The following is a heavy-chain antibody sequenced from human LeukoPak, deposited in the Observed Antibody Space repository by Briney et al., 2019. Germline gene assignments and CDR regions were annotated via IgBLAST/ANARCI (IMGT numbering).Heavy chain of an antibody. V-gene: IGHV4-59*01. Sequence: TSETLSLTCTVSGGSISSYYWSWIRQPPGKGLEWIGYIYYSGSTNYNPSLKSRVTISVDTSKSQFSLKLSSVTAADTAVYYCARALYNWNQINCFDPWGQGTLVTVSS. CDR2: IYYSGST. J-gene: IGHJ5*02. D-gene: IGHD1-20*01. CDR1: GGSISSYY. CDR3: ARALYNWNQINCFDP.